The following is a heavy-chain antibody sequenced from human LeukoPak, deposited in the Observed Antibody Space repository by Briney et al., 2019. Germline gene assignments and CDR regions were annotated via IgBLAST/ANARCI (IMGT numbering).Heavy chain of an antibody. J-gene: IGHJ4*02. Sequence: PGGSLRLSCVASGFXFSSYWIHWVRQAPGKGLVWVSSMNSDGSSTSYADSLKGRSTISRDKARHTLYLQMNSVRAEDTAVYYCARGIVATIGGDYGGQGTVVTVS. CDR1: GFXFSSYW. CDR2: MNSDGSST. CDR3: ARGIVATIGGDY. D-gene: IGHD5-12*01. V-gene: IGHV3-74*01.